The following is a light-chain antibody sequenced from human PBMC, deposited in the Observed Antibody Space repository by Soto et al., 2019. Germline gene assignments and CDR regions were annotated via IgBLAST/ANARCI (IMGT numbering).Light chain of an antibody. CDR1: QSVGGTF. J-gene: IGKJ5*01. CDR3: QQASSFPIT. V-gene: IGKV3-20*01. CDR2: GAS. Sequence: EIFFTQSPGTLSLSPGEGATLSCRASQSVGGTFLAWYQQKGGQAPRLLIHGASNRDTGIPDRFSGSGSGTDCTLTISSLEPEDFQTYYGQQASSFPITFGQGTRLEIK.